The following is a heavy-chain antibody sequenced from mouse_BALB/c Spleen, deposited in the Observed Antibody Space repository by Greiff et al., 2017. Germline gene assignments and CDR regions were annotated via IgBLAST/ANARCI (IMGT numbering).Heavy chain of an antibody. CDR1: GYTFTSYW. CDR2: IYPSDSYT. Sequence: VQLQQPGAELVRPGASVKLSCKASGYTFTSYWINWVKQRPGQGLEWIGNIYPSDSYTNYNQKFKDKATLTVDKSSSTAYMQLSSPTSEDSAVYYCTRSGKNLGYAMDYWGQGTSVTVSS. J-gene: IGHJ4*01. CDR3: TRSGKNLGYAMDY. V-gene: IGHV1-69*02. D-gene: IGHD3-2*02.